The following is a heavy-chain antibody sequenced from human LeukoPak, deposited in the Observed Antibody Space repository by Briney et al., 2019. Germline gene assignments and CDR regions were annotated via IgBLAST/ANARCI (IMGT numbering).Heavy chain of an antibody. Sequence: GGSLRLSCAASGFTFSSYAMHWVRQAPGKGLEWVAVISYDGSNKYYADSVKGRFTISRDNSKNTLYLQMNSLRAEDTAVYYCARESGYCSSTSCTEEGYFDYWGQGTLVTVSS. CDR3: ARESGYCSSTSCTEEGYFDY. CDR1: GFTFSSYA. V-gene: IGHV3-30-3*01. CDR2: ISYDGSNK. J-gene: IGHJ4*02. D-gene: IGHD2-2*01.